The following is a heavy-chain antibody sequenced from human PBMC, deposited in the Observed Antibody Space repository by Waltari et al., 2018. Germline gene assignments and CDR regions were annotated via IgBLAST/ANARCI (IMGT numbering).Heavy chain of an antibody. V-gene: IGHV1-8*01. D-gene: IGHD3-10*01. CDR2: MNPNSGNT. CDR1: GYTFNTYD. J-gene: IGHJ4*02. Sequence: QVQLVQSGAEVKEPGAAVKVSCQASGYTFNTYDINWVRKATGQGLEWMGWMNPNSGNTGYAPKFQGRVTMTRDTSISTAYMELSSLRSDDTAVYYGARGSRLGSGTFFPTATDNWAQGTPVTVSS. CDR3: ARGSRLGSGTFFPTATDN.